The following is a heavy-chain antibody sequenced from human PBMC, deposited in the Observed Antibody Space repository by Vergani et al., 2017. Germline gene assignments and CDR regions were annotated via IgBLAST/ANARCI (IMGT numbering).Heavy chain of an antibody. J-gene: IGHJ4*02. CDR3: ALLYCSEGNCYSLFDS. V-gene: IGHV1-69*13. CDR2: VVPFLGTP. Sequence: QVHLVQSGAEIKKPGSSVTVSCTASGGTFSNYALSWVRQAPGQGLEWMGSVVPFLGTPNYAQRFQKRVTISADESTSTYYLEVTSLRYDDTALYFCALLYCSEGNCYSLFDSWGQGTLVTVSS. D-gene: IGHD2-15*01. CDR1: GGTFSNYA.